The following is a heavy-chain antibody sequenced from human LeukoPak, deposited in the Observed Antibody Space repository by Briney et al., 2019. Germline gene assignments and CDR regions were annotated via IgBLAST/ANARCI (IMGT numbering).Heavy chain of an antibody. V-gene: IGHV4-39*01. J-gene: IGHJ4*02. CDR2: IYYSGST. CDR1: GGSISSSSYY. CDR3: ATVVPAARKRGVPIYYFDY. Sequence: PSETLSLTCTVSGGSISSSSYYWGWIRQPPGKGLEWIGSIYYSGSTYYHPSLKSRVTISVDTSKNQFSLKLSSVTAADTAVYYCATVVPAARKRGVPIYYFDYWGQGTLVTVSS. D-gene: IGHD2-2*01.